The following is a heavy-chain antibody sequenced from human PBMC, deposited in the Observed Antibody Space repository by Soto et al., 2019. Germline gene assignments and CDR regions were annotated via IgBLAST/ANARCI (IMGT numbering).Heavy chain of an antibody. D-gene: IGHD3-10*01. CDR3: ARESYYGSGATVVAY. J-gene: IGHJ4*02. CDR2: IYYSGTT. Sequence: QVQLQESGPGLVRPSETLSLTCTVSGGSISGYYWSWIRQPPGKGLEWIGYIYYSGTTSYNPSLNSRVTVSVGTSKTQFSLKGISVTAADTAVYYCARESYYGSGATVVAYWGQGTLVTVSS. V-gene: IGHV4-59*01. CDR1: GGSISGYY.